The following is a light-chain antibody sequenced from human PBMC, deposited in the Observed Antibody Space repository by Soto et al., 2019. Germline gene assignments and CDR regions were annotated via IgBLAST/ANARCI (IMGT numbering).Light chain of an antibody. Sequence: EIVLTQSPATLSSSPGETATLSCRASQYVGTRLAWYQHKPGQAPRLLIYYTSNRATGIPARFSGSGSGTDFTLTINSLAPEDFAVNYCQEYDGAPPITFGLGTRLEIK. CDR3: QEYDGAPPIT. V-gene: IGKV3-11*01. J-gene: IGKJ5*01. CDR2: YTS. CDR1: QYVGTR.